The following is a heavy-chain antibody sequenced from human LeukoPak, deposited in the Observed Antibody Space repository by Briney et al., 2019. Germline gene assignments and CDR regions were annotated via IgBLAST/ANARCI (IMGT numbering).Heavy chain of an antibody. J-gene: IGHJ4*02. CDR1: GYSFTSYW. V-gene: IGHV5-51*01. Sequence: GESLKISCKGSGYSFTSYWIGWVRQMPGKGLEWMGIIYPGDSDITYSPSFQGQVTISADKSISTAYLQWSSLKASDTAMYYCARVLYSSYFDYWGQGTLVTVSS. CDR2: IYPGDSDI. CDR3: ARVLYSSYFDY. D-gene: IGHD4-11*01.